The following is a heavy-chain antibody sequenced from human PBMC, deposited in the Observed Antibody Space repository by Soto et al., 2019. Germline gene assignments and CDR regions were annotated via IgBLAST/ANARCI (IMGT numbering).Heavy chain of an antibody. D-gene: IGHD3-22*01. V-gene: IGHV4-39*07. Sequence: PSETLSLTCTVSGGSISSTSHYLAWIRQPPGKVLECIGSIYYSGSTYYNPSLKSRVTISVDTSKNQFSLKLSSVTAADTAVYYCARGYYYNSSAYEQDAFDIWGQGTMVTVSS. CDR1: GGSISSTSHY. J-gene: IGHJ3*02. CDR3: ARGYYYNSSAYEQDAFDI. CDR2: IYYSGST.